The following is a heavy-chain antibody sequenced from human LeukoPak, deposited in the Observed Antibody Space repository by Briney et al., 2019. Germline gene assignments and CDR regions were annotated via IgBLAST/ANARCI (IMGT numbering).Heavy chain of an antibody. V-gene: IGHV3-53*01. Sequence: GGSLRLSCAASGFTVSSNYMSWVRQAPGKGLEWFSVIHSGGNTFYADSVKGRFTISRDNSKNTLYLQMNSLRAEDTAVYYCARGDIVVVPTAVGSWDYWGQGTLVTVSS. CDR3: ARGDIVVVPTAVGSWDY. D-gene: IGHD2-2*01. CDR1: GFTVSSNY. J-gene: IGHJ4*02. CDR2: IHSGGNT.